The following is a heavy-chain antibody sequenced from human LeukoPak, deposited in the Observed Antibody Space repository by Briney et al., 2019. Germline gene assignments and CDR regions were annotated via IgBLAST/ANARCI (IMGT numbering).Heavy chain of an antibody. CDR2: MHYSGST. Sequence: SETLSLTCSVSGGSITKNGYYWGWIRQSPETGLEWIGSMHYSGSTYYNPSLNSRATISVDTSKNQFSLKLTSVTAADTAVYYCCGSGWFAGPFGYWGQGALVTVSS. CDR3: CGSGWFAGPFGY. V-gene: IGHV4-39*07. D-gene: IGHD6-19*01. J-gene: IGHJ4*02. CDR1: GGSITKNGYY.